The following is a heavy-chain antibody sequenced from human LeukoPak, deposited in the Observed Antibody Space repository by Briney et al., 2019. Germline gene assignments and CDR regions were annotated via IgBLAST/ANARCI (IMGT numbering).Heavy chain of an antibody. J-gene: IGHJ4*02. CDR3: ARSAINYYDGSGYYSYFDY. CDR1: GFTFSRYE. Sequence: GGSLRLSCAAFGFTFSRYEMNWVRQAPGKGLEWISYSSTSGRTVYYADSVKGRFTISRDDAKNSLYLQMNSLRAEDTAVYYRARSAINYYDGSGYYSYFDYWGQGTLVTVSS. CDR2: SSTSGRTV. D-gene: IGHD3-22*01. V-gene: IGHV3-48*03.